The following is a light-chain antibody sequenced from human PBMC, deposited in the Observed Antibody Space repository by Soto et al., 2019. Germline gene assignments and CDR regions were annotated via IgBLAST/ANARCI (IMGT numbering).Light chain of an antibody. V-gene: IGKV1-12*01. CDR3: QQANSFPFT. CDR1: QDIHTW. Sequence: DTQMTQSPSSVSASVGDRVTISCRASQDIHTWLAWYQQKPGKAPNLLIYGASILQSGVPSRFSGSGSGTDFTLTISSLQPEDSATYYCQQANSFPFTFRPGTKVDV. J-gene: IGKJ3*01. CDR2: GAS.